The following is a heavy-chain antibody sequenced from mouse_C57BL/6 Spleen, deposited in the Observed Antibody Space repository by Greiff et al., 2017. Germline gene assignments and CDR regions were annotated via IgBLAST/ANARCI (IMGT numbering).Heavy chain of an antibody. CDR3: ARWGYYYGSSYGAMDY. J-gene: IGHJ4*01. D-gene: IGHD1-1*01. V-gene: IGHV1-81*01. Sequence: QVQLQQSGAELARPGASVKLSCKASGYTFTSYGISWVKQSTGQGLEWIGEIYPRSGNTYYNEKFKGKTTLTADKSSSTAYMELRSLTSEDSAVYCCARWGYYYGSSYGAMDYWGQGTSVTVSS. CDR1: GYTFTSYG. CDR2: IYPRSGNT.